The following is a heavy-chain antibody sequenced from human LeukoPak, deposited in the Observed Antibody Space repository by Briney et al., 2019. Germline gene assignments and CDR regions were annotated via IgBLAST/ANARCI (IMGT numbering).Heavy chain of an antibody. J-gene: IGHJ4*02. CDR2: ISSNGGST. Sequence: GGSLRLSCAASGFTFSSYAMHWVRQAPGKGLEYVSAISSNGGSTYYAISVKGRFTISRDNSKNTLYLQMGSLRAEDMAVYYCARAEGYGGELDSWGQGTLVTVSS. CDR3: ARAEGYGGELDS. V-gene: IGHV3-64*01. D-gene: IGHD4-23*01. CDR1: GFTFSSYA.